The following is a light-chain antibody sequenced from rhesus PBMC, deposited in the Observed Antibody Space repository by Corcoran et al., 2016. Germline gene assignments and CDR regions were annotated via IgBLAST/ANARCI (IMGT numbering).Light chain of an antibody. CDR1: EAIYTY. CDR3: LQYNSNPPT. Sequence: DIQMTQSPSSLSASIGDRVTITCRASEAIYTYLNWYQPKPQKAPKRLIYAASNLESGVPSRFSGSGSGTDFTLTISSLQPEDFASYYCLQYNSNPPTLGPGTKLDIK. V-gene: IGKV1-43*01. CDR2: AAS. J-gene: IGKJ3*01.